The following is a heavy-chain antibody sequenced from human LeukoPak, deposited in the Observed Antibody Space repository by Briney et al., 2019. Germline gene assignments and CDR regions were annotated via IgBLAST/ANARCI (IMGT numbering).Heavy chain of an antibody. CDR2: IYYSGST. V-gene: IGHV4-61*01. J-gene: IGHJ4*02. CDR1: GGSISSGSYY. CDR3: ARGVLYGYSYGYGY. Sequence: SETLSLTCTVSGGSISSGSYYWSWIRQPPGKGLEWIGYIYYSGSTNYNPSLKSRVTISVDTSKNQFSLKLSSVTAADTAVYYCARGVLYGYSYGYGYWGQGTLVTVSS. D-gene: IGHD5-18*01.